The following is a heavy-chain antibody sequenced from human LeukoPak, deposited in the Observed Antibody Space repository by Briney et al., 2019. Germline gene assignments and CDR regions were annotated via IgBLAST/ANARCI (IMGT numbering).Heavy chain of an antibody. Sequence: ASVKVSCKTSEYTFTGYYMHWVRQAPGQGLEWMGWINPNSGDTNYAQKFQGRVTMTRDTSISTAYMELSRLRSDDTAVYYCARDRTRYYYYSYMDVWGKGTTVTISS. J-gene: IGHJ6*03. D-gene: IGHD1-14*01. CDR3: ARDRTRYYYYSYMDV. CDR2: INPNSGDT. CDR1: EYTFTGYY. V-gene: IGHV1-2*02.